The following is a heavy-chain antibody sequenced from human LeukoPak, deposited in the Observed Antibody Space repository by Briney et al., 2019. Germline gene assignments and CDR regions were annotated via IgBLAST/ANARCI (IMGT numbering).Heavy chain of an antibody. CDR1: GFTFDDYG. D-gene: IGHD3-16*01. J-gene: IGHJ3*02. Sequence: PGGSLRLSCAASGFTFDDYGMSWVRQAPGKGLEWVSGINWNGGSTGYADSVKGRFTISRDNAKNSLYLQMNSLRAEDTALYYCARVQWGSGSSRGAFDIWGQGTMATVSS. V-gene: IGHV3-20*04. CDR3: ARVQWGSGSSRGAFDI. CDR2: INWNGGST.